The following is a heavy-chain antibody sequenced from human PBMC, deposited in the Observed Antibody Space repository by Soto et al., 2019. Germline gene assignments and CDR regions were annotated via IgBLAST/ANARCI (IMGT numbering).Heavy chain of an antibody. CDR1: GFTFSSYA. V-gene: IGHV3-30-3*01. CDR2: ISYDGSNK. J-gene: IGHJ6*02. Sequence: GGSLRLSCAASGFTFSSYAMHWVRQAPGKGLEWVAVISYDGSNKYYADSVKGRFTISRDNSKNTLYLQMNSLRAEDTAVYYCARSRGTSGMDVWGRGTTVTVSS. CDR3: ARSRGTSGMDV.